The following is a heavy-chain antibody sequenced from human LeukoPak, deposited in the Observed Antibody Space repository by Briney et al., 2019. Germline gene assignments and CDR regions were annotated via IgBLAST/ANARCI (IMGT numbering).Heavy chain of an antibody. V-gene: IGHV4-30-2*01. Sequence: SETLSLTCAVSGGSISSGDYSWSWIRQPPGQGLEWIGYIYHGGSTYSNPSLRSRVTISVDRSKNQFSLKLSSVTAADTAVYFCARSGNYYDDSGYYCWFDPWGQGTLVTVSS. D-gene: IGHD3-22*01. J-gene: IGHJ5*02. CDR1: GGSISSGDYS. CDR2: IYHGGST. CDR3: ARSGNYYDDSGYYCWFDP.